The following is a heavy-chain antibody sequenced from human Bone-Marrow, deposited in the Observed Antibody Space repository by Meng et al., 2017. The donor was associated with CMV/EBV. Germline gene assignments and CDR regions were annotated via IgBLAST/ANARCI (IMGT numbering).Heavy chain of an antibody. Sequence: GSLRLSCAVYGGSFSGYYWGWIRQPPGKGLEWIGEINHSGSTNYNPSLKSRVAISVDTSKNQFSLKLSSATAADTAVYYCARGGRGRNTIFGVVITRGNYYYGMDVWGQGTTVTGSS. J-gene: IGHJ6*02. V-gene: IGHV4-34*01. D-gene: IGHD3-3*01. CDR1: GGSFSGYY. CDR3: ARGGRGRNTIFGVVITRGNYYYGMDV. CDR2: INHSGST.